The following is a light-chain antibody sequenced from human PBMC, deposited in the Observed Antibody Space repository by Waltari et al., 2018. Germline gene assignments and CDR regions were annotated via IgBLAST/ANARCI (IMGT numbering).Light chain of an antibody. V-gene: IGLV1-40*01. CDR1: KSNIGPGYD. J-gene: IGLJ3*02. CDR3: QSYDNTLPGSV. Sequence: QSVLTQPPSLSGAPGQRVPIPAPGSKSNIGPGYDVHWYQQVSGAAPKLLIFVNGNRPSGVPDRFSGSKSGTSASLAITGLQAEDEGDYYCQSYDNTLPGSVFGGGTKLTVL. CDR2: VNG.